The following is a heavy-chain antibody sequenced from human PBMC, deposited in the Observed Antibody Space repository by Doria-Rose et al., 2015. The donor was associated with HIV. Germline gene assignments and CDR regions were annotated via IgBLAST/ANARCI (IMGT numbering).Heavy chain of an antibody. CDR2: IFSDDER. CDR1: GVSLSSPGMG. J-gene: IGHJ4*02. CDR3: ARIKSSSCSHKYYFDF. Sequence: QVTLKESGPVLVKPTETLTLTCTVSGVSLSSPGMGVSWIRQHPGKDLEWIANIFSDDERYYKTSLKSRLTISRVTSNSQVFLTMPDMDPVDTATYYCARIKSSSCSHKYYFDFWGQGPLFIVSA. V-gene: IGHV2-26*01. D-gene: IGHD6-13*01.